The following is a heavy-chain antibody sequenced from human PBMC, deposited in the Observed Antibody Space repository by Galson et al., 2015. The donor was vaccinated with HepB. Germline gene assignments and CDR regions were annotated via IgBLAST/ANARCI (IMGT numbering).Heavy chain of an antibody. V-gene: IGHV3-33*01. D-gene: IGHD3-16*01. Sequence: SLRLSCAASGFTFSRHGIHWVRQAPGKGLECVAMIWHDGSNQLYADSVKGRFTISRDNSENTVYLQMHSLRVEDTAVYYCARTFYFDYWGQGTRVTVSS. CDR3: ARTFYFDY. CDR1: GFTFSRHG. J-gene: IGHJ4*02. CDR2: IWHDGSNQ.